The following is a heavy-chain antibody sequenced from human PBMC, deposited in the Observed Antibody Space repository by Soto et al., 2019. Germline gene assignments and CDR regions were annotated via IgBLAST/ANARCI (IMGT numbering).Heavy chain of an antibody. J-gene: IGHJ6*02. CDR3: AGGNYYYYGMDV. Sequence: SETLSLTCAVSGGSISSGGYSWSWIRQPPGKGLEWIGYIYHSGSTYYNPSLKSRVTISVDRSKNQFSLKLSSVTAADTAVYYCAGGNYYYYGMDVWGQGTTVTVSS. V-gene: IGHV4-30-2*01. CDR1: GGSISSGGYS. CDR2: IYHSGST.